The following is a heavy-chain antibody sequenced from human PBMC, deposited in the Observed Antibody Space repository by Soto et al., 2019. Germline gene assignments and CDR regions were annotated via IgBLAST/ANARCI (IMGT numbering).Heavy chain of an antibody. V-gene: IGHV4-59*01. CDR1: GGSMSGYY. CDR2: IYYSGST. D-gene: IGHD6-19*01. CDR3: ARTVAGTGYFDC. Sequence: TSETLSLTCTVSGGSMSGYYWSWIRQPPGKELDWIGYIYYSGSTTYNPSLKSRVTISVDTSKNQFSLKLSSVTAADTAVYYCARTVAGTGYFDCWGQGTLVTVSS. J-gene: IGHJ4*02.